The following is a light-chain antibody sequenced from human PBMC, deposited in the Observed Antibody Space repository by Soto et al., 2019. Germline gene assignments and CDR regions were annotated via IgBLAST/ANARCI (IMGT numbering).Light chain of an antibody. CDR2: DVS. CDR3: SSYTSSSTLGV. CDR1: SSDVGGYNY. J-gene: IGLJ2*01. Sequence: QSVLTQPASASGSPGQSITISCTGTSSDVGGYNYVSWYQQHPGKAPKLMIYDVSNRPSGVSNRFSGSKSGNTASLTISGLQAEDEADYYCSSYTSSSTLGVFGGGTKVTVL. V-gene: IGLV2-14*01.